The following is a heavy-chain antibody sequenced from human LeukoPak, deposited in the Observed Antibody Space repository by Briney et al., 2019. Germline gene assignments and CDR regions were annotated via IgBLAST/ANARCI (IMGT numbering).Heavy chain of an antibody. CDR2: IWYDGSNK. D-gene: IGHD1-14*01. CDR3: ARGGPEYYYYYYMDV. Sequence: QSGGSLRLSCAASGFTFGSYGMHWFRQAPGKGLEWVAVIWYDGSNKYYADSVKGRFTISRDNSKNTLYLQMNSLRAEDTAVYYCARGGPEYYYYYYMDVWGKGTTVTVSS. CDR1: GFTFGSYG. J-gene: IGHJ6*03. V-gene: IGHV3-33*01.